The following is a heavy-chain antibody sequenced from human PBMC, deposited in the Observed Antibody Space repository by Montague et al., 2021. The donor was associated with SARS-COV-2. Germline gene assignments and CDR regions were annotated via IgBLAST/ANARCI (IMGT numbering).Heavy chain of an antibody. D-gene: IGHD2-8*01. J-gene: IGHJ4*02. CDR2: ISYTGRT. CDR3: ARQLPSYCATNKCYPYDFDG. V-gene: IGHV4-39*01. Sequence: SETLSLTCTVSGGSISSPDYYWGWIRQSPGKGLEWIGSISYTGRTYYNPSLRSRVSFSMDTSKNHFSLSLSSVTVADTAVCFCARQLPSYCATNKCYPYDFDGWGQGALVTVSS. CDR1: GGSISSPDYY.